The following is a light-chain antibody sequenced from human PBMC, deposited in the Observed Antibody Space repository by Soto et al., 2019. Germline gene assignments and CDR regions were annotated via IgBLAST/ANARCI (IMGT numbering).Light chain of an antibody. CDR1: SSDVGGSNH. V-gene: IGLV2-14*01. J-gene: IGLJ2*01. CDR2: NVS. CDR3: SSYPTGSPSVV. Sequence: QSALTQPASVSGSPGQSITISCTGTSSDVGGSNHISWYQQHPGKVPQLLIYNVSHRPSGVSHRFSGSKSGNTASLTISGLQAEDEADDHCSSYPTGSPSVVLGGGTKLTV.